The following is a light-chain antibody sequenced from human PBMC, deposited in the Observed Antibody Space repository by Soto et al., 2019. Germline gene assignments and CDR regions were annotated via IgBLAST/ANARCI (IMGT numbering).Light chain of an antibody. CDR3: HQRQSLPRT. J-gene: IGKJ1*01. CDR2: LAS. CDR1: QAVNTR. Sequence: EIVLTQSPATLSSFPGDRVTLSCRASQAVNTRLAWYQHRPGQAPRLLIYLASNRAAGVPARFSGSGSGTDFTLTISDVEPEDFAVYYCHQRQSLPRTFGQGTTVDI. V-gene: IGKV3-11*01.